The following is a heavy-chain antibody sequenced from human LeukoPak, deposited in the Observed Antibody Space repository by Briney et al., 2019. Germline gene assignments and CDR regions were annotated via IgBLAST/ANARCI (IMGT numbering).Heavy chain of an antibody. D-gene: IGHD4-17*01. CDR2: IKQDGSEK. Sequence: GALRLSCAASGFTFSSYWMSWVRQAPGKGLEWVANIKQDGSEKYYVDSVKGRFTISRDNAKNSLYLQMNSLRAEDTAVYYCARDGDGDYPIDYWGQGTLVTVSS. J-gene: IGHJ4*02. CDR1: GFTFSSYW. V-gene: IGHV3-7*01. CDR3: ARDGDGDYPIDY.